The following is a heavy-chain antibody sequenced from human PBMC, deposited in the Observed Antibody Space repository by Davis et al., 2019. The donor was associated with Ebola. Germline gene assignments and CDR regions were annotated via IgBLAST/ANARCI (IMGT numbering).Heavy chain of an antibody. D-gene: IGHD2-2*01. Sequence: SETLSLTCTVSGGSISTHYWRWIRQPPGKGLEWIGYIYYSGSTNYNPSLKSRVTISVDTSKNQFSLKLSSVTAADTAVYYCARGGYCSSTSCYVENWFDPWGQGTLVTVSS. CDR3: ARGGYCSSTSCYVENWFDP. CDR2: IYYSGST. J-gene: IGHJ5*02. V-gene: IGHV4-59*08. CDR1: GGSISTHY.